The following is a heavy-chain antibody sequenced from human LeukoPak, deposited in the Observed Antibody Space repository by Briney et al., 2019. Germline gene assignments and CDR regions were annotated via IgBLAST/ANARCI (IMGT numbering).Heavy chain of an antibody. CDR1: GGSISSYY. Sequence: PSETLSLTCTVSGGSISSYYWSWIRQPPGKGLEWIGYIYYSGSTNYNPSLKSRVTISVDTSKNQFSLKLSSVTAADTAVYYCARSRYSSSAKLNFDYWGQGTLVTVSS. D-gene: IGHD6-13*01. CDR3: ARSRYSSSAKLNFDY. CDR2: IYYSGST. V-gene: IGHV4-59*08. J-gene: IGHJ4*02.